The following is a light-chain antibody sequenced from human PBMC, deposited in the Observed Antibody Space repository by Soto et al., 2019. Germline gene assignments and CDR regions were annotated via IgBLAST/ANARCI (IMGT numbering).Light chain of an antibody. CDR2: EVN. CDR1: SSDVGGYNY. J-gene: IGLJ2*01. CDR3: SSYAGSKNLL. Sequence: QSVLTQPPSASGSPGQSVTISCTGTSSDVGGYNYVSWYQQHPGRAPKVRIYEVNKRPSGVPDRFSGSKSGNTASLTVSGLQTEDEADYYCSSYAGSKNLLFGGGTKLTVL. V-gene: IGLV2-8*01.